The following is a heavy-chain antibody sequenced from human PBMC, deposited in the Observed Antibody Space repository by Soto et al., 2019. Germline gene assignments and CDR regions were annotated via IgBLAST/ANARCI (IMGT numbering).Heavy chain of an antibody. CDR1: GDSFASYG. J-gene: IGHJ4*02. Sequence: GESLKISSKGSGDSFASYGIGWVRHMPGKGLEWMGIIYPGDSDTRYSPSFQGQVTISADKSISTAYLQWTSLKASDTAMYYCARPFTTSSDSDYWGQGTLVTVSS. V-gene: IGHV5-51*01. CDR3: ARPFTTSSDSDY. D-gene: IGHD6-6*01. CDR2: IYPGDSDT.